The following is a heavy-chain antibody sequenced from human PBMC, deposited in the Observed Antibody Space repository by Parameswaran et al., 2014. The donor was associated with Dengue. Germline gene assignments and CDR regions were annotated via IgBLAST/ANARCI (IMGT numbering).Heavy chain of an antibody. CDR3: ARDRVLLGWFDP. J-gene: IGHJ5*02. CDR2: IYYSGST. V-gene: IGHV4-30-4*01. Sequence: VRQAPGKGLEWIGYIYYSGSTYYNPSLKSRVTISVDTSKNQFSLKLSSVTAAGTAVYYCARDRVLLGWFDPWGQGTLVTVSS. D-gene: IGHD3-10*01.